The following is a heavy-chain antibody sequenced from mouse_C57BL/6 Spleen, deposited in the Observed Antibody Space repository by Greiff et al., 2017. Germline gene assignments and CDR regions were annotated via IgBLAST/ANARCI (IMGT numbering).Heavy chain of an antibody. J-gene: IGHJ1*03. CDR2: IDPEDGDT. V-gene: IGHV14-1*01. CDR1: GFNIKDYY. CDR3: TTPYYYGSSYWYFDV. D-gene: IGHD1-1*01. Sequence: EVQLQQSGAELVRPGASVKLSCTASGFNIKDYYMHWVKQRPEQGLEWIGRIDPEDGDTEYAPKFQGKATMTADTSSNTAYLQLSRLTSEDTAVYYCTTPYYYGSSYWYFDVWGTGTTVTVSP.